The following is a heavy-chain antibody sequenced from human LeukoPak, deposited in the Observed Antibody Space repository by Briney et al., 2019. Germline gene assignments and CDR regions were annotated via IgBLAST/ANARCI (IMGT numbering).Heavy chain of an antibody. D-gene: IGHD3-10*01. CDR1: GFTFSSYG. Sequence: GGTLRLSCAASGFTFSSYGMHWVRQALGKGLEWMALITYDGSVKYYAYSVNGRFTSSRDNSKNTLYLQMNSLRAEDTAVYYCAKDGPNSWFGEATWGRETLVTVSS. V-gene: IGHV3-30*18. CDR3: AKDGPNSWFGEAT. J-gene: IGHJ5*02. CDR2: ITYDGSVK.